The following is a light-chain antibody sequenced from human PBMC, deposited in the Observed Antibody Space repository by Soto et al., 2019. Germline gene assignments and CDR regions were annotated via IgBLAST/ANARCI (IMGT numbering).Light chain of an antibody. CDR2: KSN. CDR1: SSNIGSNT. Sequence: QSVLTQPPSASATPGQRVTISFSGSSSNIGSNTVNWYQQLPGTAPKLLIYKSNQRPSGVPDRFSGSKSGTSASLAISGLQSEDEAYYYCAAWDDRLNGRVFGGGTKVTVL. J-gene: IGLJ3*02. V-gene: IGLV1-44*01. CDR3: AAWDDRLNGRV.